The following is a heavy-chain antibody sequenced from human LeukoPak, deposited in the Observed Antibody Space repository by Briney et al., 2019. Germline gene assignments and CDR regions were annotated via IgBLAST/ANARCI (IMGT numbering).Heavy chain of an antibody. CDR1: GGSFSGYY. CDR2: INHSGST. V-gene: IGHV4-34*01. D-gene: IGHD5-24*01. Sequence: PSETLSLTCAVYGGSFSGYYWSWIRQPPGKGLEWIGEINHSGSTNYNPSLKSRVTISVDTSKNQFSLKLSSVTAADTAVYYCARVYRDGYNAFFDDWGQGTQVTVSS. CDR3: ARVYRDGYNAFFDD. J-gene: IGHJ4*02.